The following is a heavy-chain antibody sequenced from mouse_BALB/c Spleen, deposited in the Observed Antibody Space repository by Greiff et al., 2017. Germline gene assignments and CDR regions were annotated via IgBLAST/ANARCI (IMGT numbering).Heavy chain of an antibody. V-gene: IGHV14-1*02. D-gene: IGHD1-1*01. CDR2: IDPENGNT. J-gene: IGHJ1*01. CDR3: ARLGGSSSYWYFDV. Sequence: VQLQQSGAELVRPGALVKLSCKASGFNIKDYYMHWVKQRPEQGLEWIGWIDPENGNTIYDPKFQGKASITADTSSNTAYLQLSSLTSEDTAVYYCARLGGSSSYWYFDVWGAGTTVTVSS. CDR1: GFNIKDYY.